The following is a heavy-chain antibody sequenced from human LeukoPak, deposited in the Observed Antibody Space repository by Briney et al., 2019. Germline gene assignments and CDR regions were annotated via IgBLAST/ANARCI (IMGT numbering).Heavy chain of an antibody. V-gene: IGHV6-1*01. Sequence: SQTLSLTCAISGDSVSSNSAAWNWIRQSPSRGLEWLGRTYYRSKWYNDYAVSVKSRITINPDTSKNQFSLQLNSETPEDTAVYYCARDHCSSTSCSLYYYYYGMDVWGQGTTVTVSS. CDR3: ARDHCSSTSCSLYYYYYGMDV. CDR1: GDSVSSNSAA. CDR2: TYYRSKWYN. J-gene: IGHJ6*02. D-gene: IGHD2-2*01.